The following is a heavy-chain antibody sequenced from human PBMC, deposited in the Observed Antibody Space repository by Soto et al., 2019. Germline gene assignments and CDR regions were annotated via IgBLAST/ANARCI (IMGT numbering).Heavy chain of an antibody. Sequence: GASVKVSCKASGYTFTSYAMHWVRQAPGQRLEWMGWINAGNGNTKYSQKFQGRVTTTRDTSASTAYMELSSLRSEDTAVYYCASYSSGYYYADWFDPWGQGTLVTVSS. V-gene: IGHV1-3*01. CDR1: GYTFTSYA. J-gene: IGHJ5*02. CDR2: INAGNGNT. D-gene: IGHD3-22*01. CDR3: ASYSSGYYYADWFDP.